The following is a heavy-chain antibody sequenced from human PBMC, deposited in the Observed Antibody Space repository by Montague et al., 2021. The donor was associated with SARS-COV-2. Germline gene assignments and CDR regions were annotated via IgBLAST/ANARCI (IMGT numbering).Heavy chain of an antibody. Sequence: SLRLSCAASGFPFRSYWMHWVRQVPGRGPVWVSRIKPDGTSTHYAASVKGRFIISRDNARNTLSLQMTNMRADDTAIYYCVRPLWFGDSDYYFESWGQGTLVTVSS. J-gene: IGHJ4*02. V-gene: IGHV3-74*01. CDR2: IKPDGTST. CDR3: VRPLWFGDSDYYFES. CDR1: GFPFRSYW. D-gene: IGHD3-10*01.